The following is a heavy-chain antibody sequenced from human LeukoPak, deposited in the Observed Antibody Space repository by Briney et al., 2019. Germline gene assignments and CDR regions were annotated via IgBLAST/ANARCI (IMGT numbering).Heavy chain of an antibody. Sequence: ASVKVSCKASGYTFTSYYMHWVRQAPGQGLEWMGIINPSGGSTSYAQKFQGRVTMTRDTSTSTVYMELSSLRSEDTAVYCCARAARYCSGGSCYLLGYWGQGTLVTVSS. CDR2: INPSGGST. D-gene: IGHD2-15*01. J-gene: IGHJ4*02. V-gene: IGHV1-46*01. CDR1: GYTFTSYY. CDR3: ARAARYCSGGSCYLLGY.